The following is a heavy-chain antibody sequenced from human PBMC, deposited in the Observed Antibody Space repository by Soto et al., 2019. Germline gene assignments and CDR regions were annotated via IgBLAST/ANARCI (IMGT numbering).Heavy chain of an antibody. CDR2: IYSGGST. CDR3: ARGGSYGGNSEGEIDY. Sequence: EVQLVDSGGGLVQPGGSLRLSCAAYGFTVSSNYMSWVRQAPGKGLEWVSVIYSGGSTYYADSVKGRFTISRDNSKNTLYLQMNSLRAEDTAVYYCARGGSYGGNSEGEIDYWGQGTLVTVSS. CDR1: GFTVSSNY. J-gene: IGHJ4*02. D-gene: IGHD4-17*01. V-gene: IGHV3-66*01.